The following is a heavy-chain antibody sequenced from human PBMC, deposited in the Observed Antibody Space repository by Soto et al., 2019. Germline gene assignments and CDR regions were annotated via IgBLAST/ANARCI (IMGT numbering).Heavy chain of an antibody. V-gene: IGHV4-59*08. CDR1: GGSISSYY. CDR2: IYYSGST. J-gene: IGHJ3*02. CDR3: ARRGYSYGSSSAAFDI. Sequence: SETLSLTCTVSGGSISSYYWSWIRQPPGKGLEWIGYIYYSGSTNYNPSLKSRVTISVDTSKNQFSLKLSSVTAADTAVYYCARRGYSYGSSSAAFDIWGQGTMVT. D-gene: IGHD5-18*01.